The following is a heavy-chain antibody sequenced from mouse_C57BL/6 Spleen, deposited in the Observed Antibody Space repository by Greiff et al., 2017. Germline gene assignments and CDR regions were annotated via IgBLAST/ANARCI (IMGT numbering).Heavy chain of an antibody. CDR2: IYPGDGDT. J-gene: IGHJ3*01. CDR3: ARSLGLFAY. D-gene: IGHD4-1*01. CDR1: GYAFSSSW. Sequence: LMEPGASVKISCKASGYAFSSSWMNWVKQRPGKGLEWIGRIYPGDGDTNYNGKFKGKATLTADKSSSTAYMQLSSLTSEDSAVYFCARSLGLFAYWGQGTLVTVSA. V-gene: IGHV1-82*01.